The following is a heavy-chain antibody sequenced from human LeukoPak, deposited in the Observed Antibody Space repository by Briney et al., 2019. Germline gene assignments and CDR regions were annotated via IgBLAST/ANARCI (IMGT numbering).Heavy chain of an antibody. J-gene: IGHJ4*02. CDR1: GVTFSSYN. V-gene: IGHV3-21*01. CDR3: ARARYSSSYHSHFDY. CDR2: ISSSNSYI. D-gene: IGHD6-13*01. Sequence: PGGSLRLSCADSGVTFSSYNMNWGRQAPGKGLEWVSSISSSNSYIYYADSVKGRFTISRDNAKNSLYLQMNSLRAEDTAVYYCARARYSSSYHSHFDYWGQGTLVTVSS.